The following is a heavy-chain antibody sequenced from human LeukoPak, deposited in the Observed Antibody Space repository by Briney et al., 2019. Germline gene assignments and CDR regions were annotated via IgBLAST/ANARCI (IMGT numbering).Heavy chain of an antibody. CDR1: GFTFSGYA. CDR3: ASNLVVVAAN. V-gene: IGHV3-30-3*01. D-gene: IGHD2-15*01. CDR2: ISYDGSNK. J-gene: IGHJ4*02. Sequence: GRSLRLSCAASGFTFSGYAMHWVRQAPGKGLEWVAVISYDGSNKYYADSVKGRFTISRDNSKNTLYLQMNSLRAEDTAVYYCASNLVVVAANWGQGTLVTVSS.